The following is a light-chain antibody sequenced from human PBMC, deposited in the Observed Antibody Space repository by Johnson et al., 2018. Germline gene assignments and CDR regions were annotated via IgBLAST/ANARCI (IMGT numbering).Light chain of an antibody. Sequence: QSVLTQPPSVSAAPGQKVTISCSGSSSNIGNNYVSWYQQLPGTAPKLLIYENNKRPSGIPDRFSGSKSGTSATLGITGLQTGDEADYYCGTWDSSLSAGNACGPGTKVTVL. V-gene: IGLV1-51*02. CDR2: ENN. J-gene: IGLJ1*01. CDR1: SSNIGNNY. CDR3: GTWDSSLSAGNA.